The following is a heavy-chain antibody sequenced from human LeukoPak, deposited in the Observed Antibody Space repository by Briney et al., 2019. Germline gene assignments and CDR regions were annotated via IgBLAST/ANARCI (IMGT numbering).Heavy chain of an antibody. CDR2: ISENGSEE. V-gene: IGHV3-7*01. CDR3: ARDLSGVTGYTYGRGIDY. D-gene: IGHD5-18*01. J-gene: IGHJ4*02. CDR1: GFRISKSW. Sequence: GGSLRLSCEASGFRISKSWMTWVRQSPGRGLEWVACISENGSEEKYLDSVRGRFTISRDNAKTSLYLQMNSLRAEDTAVYYCARDLSGVTGYTYGRGIDYWGQGTLVTVSS.